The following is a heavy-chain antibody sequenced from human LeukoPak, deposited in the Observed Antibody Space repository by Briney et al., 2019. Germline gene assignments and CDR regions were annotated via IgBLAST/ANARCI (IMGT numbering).Heavy chain of an antibody. V-gene: IGHV3-30*18. D-gene: IGHD4-17*01. CDR1: GFTFSSYG. CDR3: AKERYGDYYFDY. CDR2: ISYDATNK. Sequence: GGSLRLSCAASGFTFSSYGMHWVRQAPGKGLEWVAVISYDATNKYYADSVRGRFTISRDNSKKTLYLQMNSLRTEDTAVYYCAKERYGDYYFDYWGQGTLVTVPS. J-gene: IGHJ4*02.